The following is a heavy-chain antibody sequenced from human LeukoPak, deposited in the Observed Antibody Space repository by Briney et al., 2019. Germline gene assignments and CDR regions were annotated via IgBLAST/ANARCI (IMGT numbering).Heavy chain of an antibody. CDR1: GFTFSSYA. V-gene: IGHV3-30*04. D-gene: IGHD3-9*01. CDR2: ISYDGSNK. J-gene: IGHJ4*02. Sequence: PGRSLTLSCPASGFTFSSYAMHWVRQAPGKGLEWVAVISYDGSNKYYADSVKGRFTISRDNSKNTLYLQMNSLRAEDTAVYYCARGKGSRYFDWFPPGYWGQGTLVTVSS. CDR3: ARGKGSRYFDWFPPGY.